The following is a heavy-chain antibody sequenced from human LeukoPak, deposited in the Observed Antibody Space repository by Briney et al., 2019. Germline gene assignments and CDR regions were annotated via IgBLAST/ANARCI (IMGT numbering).Heavy chain of an antibody. CDR2: TNTDESST. J-gene: IGHJ3*02. CDR3: ATSTVTTLSSFDS. V-gene: IGHV3-74*01. Sequence: GGSLRLSCAASGITFSSCWMHWVRQAPGKGLVWVSRTNTDESSTRYADSVKGRFTISRDNAKNTLYLQMNSLRAEDTAVYYCATSTVTTLSSFDSWGQGTMVTVSS. CDR1: GITFSSCW. D-gene: IGHD4-17*01.